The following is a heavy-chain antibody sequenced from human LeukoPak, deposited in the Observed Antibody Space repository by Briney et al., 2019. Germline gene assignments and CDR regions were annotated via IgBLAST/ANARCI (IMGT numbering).Heavy chain of an antibody. V-gene: IGHV4-59*12. Sequence: PSETLSLTCTVSGGSISSYYWSWIRQPPGKGLEWIGYIYYSGSTNYNPSLKSRVTISVDTSKNQFSLKLSSVTAADTAVYYCASDGGKIDYWGQGTLVTVSS. D-gene: IGHD4-23*01. CDR3: ASDGGKIDY. J-gene: IGHJ4*02. CDR2: IYYSGST. CDR1: GGSISSYY.